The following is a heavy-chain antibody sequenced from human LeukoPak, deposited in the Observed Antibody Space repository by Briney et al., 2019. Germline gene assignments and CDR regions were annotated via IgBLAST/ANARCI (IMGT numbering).Heavy chain of an antibody. D-gene: IGHD6-13*01. CDR1: GYTFTSYD. J-gene: IGHJ4*02. CDR3: ARGDSGPTYNSNWYETDY. CDR2: INANTGNP. Sequence: GASVKVSCKASGYTFTSYDINWVRQAPGKGLEWMGWINANTGNPTYALGFTGRFVLSLDTSVSTAYLQISSLKAEDTAVYYCARGDSGPTYNSNWYETDYWGQGTLVTVSS. V-gene: IGHV7-4-1*02.